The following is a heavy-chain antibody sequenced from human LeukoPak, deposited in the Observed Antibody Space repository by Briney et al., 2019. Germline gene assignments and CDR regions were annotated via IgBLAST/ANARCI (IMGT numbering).Heavy chain of an antibody. D-gene: IGHD3-10*01. V-gene: IGHV4-34*01. CDR1: GGSFSGYY. Sequence: PSETLSLTCAVYGGSFSGYYWSWIRQPPGKGLEWIGEINHSGSTNYNPSLKSRVTISVDTSKNQFSLKLSSVTAADTAVYYCAREGAPRITMVRGVIPWFDPWGQGTLVTVSS. J-gene: IGHJ5*02. CDR3: AREGAPRITMVRGVIPWFDP. CDR2: INHSGST.